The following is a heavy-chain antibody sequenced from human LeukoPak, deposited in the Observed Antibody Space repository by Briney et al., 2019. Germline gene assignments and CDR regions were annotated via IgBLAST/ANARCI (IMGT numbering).Heavy chain of an antibody. J-gene: IGHJ4*02. V-gene: IGHV5-51*01. D-gene: IGHD1-1*01. Sequence: ESLKISCKASGYSFTNYWIGWVRQMPGKGLEWMAIIYPSDSDTRYSPSFRGQVTISADKSITTAYLQWSSLKASDTAKYYCVRKTGPFDYWGQGTLVTVSS. CDR2: IYPSDSDT. CDR1: GYSFTNYW. CDR3: VRKTGPFDY.